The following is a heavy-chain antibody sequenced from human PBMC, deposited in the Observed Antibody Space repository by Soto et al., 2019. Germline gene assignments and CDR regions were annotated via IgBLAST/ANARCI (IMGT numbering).Heavy chain of an antibody. D-gene: IGHD6-13*01. CDR3: DRDIDSTSRYVRAFDM. V-gene: IGHV1-46*03. J-gene: IGHJ3*02. CDR2: INPTTTTT. Sequence: ASVKVSCKASENTFSTYSLHWVRQAPGQGLEWMGVINPTTTTTTDAQKFQGRVTMTRDTSTSTVFLELSSLRSGDTAVYFCDRDIDSTSRYVRAFDMWGQXTMVTVSS. CDR1: ENTFSTYS.